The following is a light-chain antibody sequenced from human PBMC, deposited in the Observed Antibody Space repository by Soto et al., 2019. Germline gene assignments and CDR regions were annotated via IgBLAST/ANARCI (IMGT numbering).Light chain of an antibody. CDR1: SSDVGGYNF. Sequence: QSALTQPASVSWSPGQSITISCTGTSSDVGGYNFVSWYQQHPGKAPKLMIYDVSNRPSGVSNRFSGSKSGNTASLTISGLQAEDEAHYYCSSYTSTNTQLFGGGTKVTVL. V-gene: IGLV2-14*03. CDR3: SSYTSTNTQL. J-gene: IGLJ2*01. CDR2: DVS.